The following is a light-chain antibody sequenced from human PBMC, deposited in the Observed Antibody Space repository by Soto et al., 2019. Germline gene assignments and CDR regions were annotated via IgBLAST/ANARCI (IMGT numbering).Light chain of an antibody. CDR1: SSNIGSNT. Sequence: QAVLTQPPSASGTPGQRVTISCSASSSNIGSNTVSWYQQLPGTAPKLLIYSYDQRPSGVPDRFSGSKSGTSASLAISGLQSEDEADYYCAVWDDTLNGPVFGGGTKLTVL. CDR2: SYD. CDR3: AVWDDTLNGPV. J-gene: IGLJ3*02. V-gene: IGLV1-44*01.